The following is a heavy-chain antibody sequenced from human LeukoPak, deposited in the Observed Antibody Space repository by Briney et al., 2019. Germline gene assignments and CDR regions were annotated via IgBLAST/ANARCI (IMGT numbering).Heavy chain of an antibody. CDR2: IYNSGGT. V-gene: IGHV4-59*01. J-gene: IGHJ5*02. CDR1: GGSISSYY. D-gene: IGHD4-23*01. CDR3: ARYRGNSNGGFDP. Sequence: SETLSLTCTVSGGSISSYYWSWIRQPPGKGLEWIGNIYNSGGTNYNPSLKSRVTTSVDASKNQFSLKLTSVTAADTAVYYCARYRGNSNGGFDPWGQGTLVTVSS.